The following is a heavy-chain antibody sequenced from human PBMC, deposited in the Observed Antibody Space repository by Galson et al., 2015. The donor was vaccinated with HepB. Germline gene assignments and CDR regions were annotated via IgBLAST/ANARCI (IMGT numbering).Heavy chain of an antibody. CDR2: ISSSSSYI. Sequence: SLRLSCAASGFTFSSYSMNWVRQAPGKGLEWVSSISSSSSYIYYTDSVKGRFTISRDNAKNSLYLQMNSLRAEDTAVYYCARDKVVNLSPHFDYWGQGTLVTVSS. D-gene: IGHD3-22*01. CDR3: ARDKVVNLSPHFDY. V-gene: IGHV3-21*01. J-gene: IGHJ4*02. CDR1: GFTFSSYS.